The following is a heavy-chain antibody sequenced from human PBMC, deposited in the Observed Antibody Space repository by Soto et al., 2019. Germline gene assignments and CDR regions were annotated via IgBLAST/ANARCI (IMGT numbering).Heavy chain of an antibody. D-gene: IGHD2-21*02. V-gene: IGHV3-33*01. CDR1: GFTFSSYG. CDR3: ARDPEASEVTRPTLFDY. J-gene: IGHJ4*02. Sequence: GGSLRLSCAASGFTFSSYGMHWVRQAPGKGLEWVAVIWYDGSNKYYADSVKGRFTISRDNSKNTLYLQMNSLRAEDTAVYYCARDPEASEVTRPTLFDYWGQGTLVTVSS. CDR2: IWYDGSNK.